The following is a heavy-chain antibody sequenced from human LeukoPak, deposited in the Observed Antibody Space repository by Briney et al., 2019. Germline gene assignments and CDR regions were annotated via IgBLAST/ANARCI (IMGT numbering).Heavy chain of an antibody. CDR2: IYHSGTT. Sequence: PSETLSLTCAVSGGSISSSHWWSWVRQPPGKGLEWIGEIYHSGTTNYNPSLKSRVTISVDKSNNHFSLKLSSVTAADTAVYYCARGNNWRYFDYWGQGTLVTVSS. V-gene: IGHV4-4*02. D-gene: IGHD1-1*01. CDR1: GGSISSSHW. J-gene: IGHJ4*02. CDR3: ARGNNWRYFDY.